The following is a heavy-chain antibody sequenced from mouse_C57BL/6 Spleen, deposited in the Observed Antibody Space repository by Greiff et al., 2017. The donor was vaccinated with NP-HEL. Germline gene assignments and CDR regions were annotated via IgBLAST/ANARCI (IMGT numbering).Heavy chain of an antibody. Sequence: EVKLMESGGGLVKPGGSLKLSCAASGFTFSDYGMHWVRQAPEKGLEWVAYISSGSSTIYYADTVKGRFTISRDNAKNTLFLQMTSLRSEDTAMYYCARFPPYGNDAMDYWGQGTSVTVSS. CDR2: ISSGSSTI. CDR3: ARFPPYGNDAMDY. CDR1: GFTFSDYG. V-gene: IGHV5-17*01. D-gene: IGHD2-1*01. J-gene: IGHJ4*01.